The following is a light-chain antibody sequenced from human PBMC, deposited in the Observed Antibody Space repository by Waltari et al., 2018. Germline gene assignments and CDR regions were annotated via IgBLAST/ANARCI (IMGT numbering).Light chain of an antibody. CDR3: QSYDSSLSAHVI. CDR1: SSNIGAGYH. J-gene: IGLJ2*01. Sequence: QSVLTQPPSVSGAPGQRVTISCTGSSSNIGAGYHVHWYQHLPGTAPKLLIYGTSNRPSGVPDRFSGSKSGTSASLAITGLQAEDEADYYCQSYDSSLSAHVIFGGGTKLTVL. V-gene: IGLV1-40*01. CDR2: GTS.